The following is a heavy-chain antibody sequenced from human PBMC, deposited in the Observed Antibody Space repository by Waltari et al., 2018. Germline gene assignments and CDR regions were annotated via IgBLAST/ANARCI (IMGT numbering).Heavy chain of an antibody. CDR2: IWYDGSNK. V-gene: IGHV3-33*01. D-gene: IGHD6-13*01. Sequence: QVQLVESGGGVVQPGRSLRLSCAASGFTFSSYGMHWVRQAQGKGLEGVAVIWYDGSNKYYADSVKGRFTISRDNSKNTLYLQMNSLRAEDTAVYYCARDSRSAAGNHDAFDIWGQGTMVTVSS. J-gene: IGHJ3*02. CDR3: ARDSRSAAGNHDAFDI. CDR1: GFTFSSYG.